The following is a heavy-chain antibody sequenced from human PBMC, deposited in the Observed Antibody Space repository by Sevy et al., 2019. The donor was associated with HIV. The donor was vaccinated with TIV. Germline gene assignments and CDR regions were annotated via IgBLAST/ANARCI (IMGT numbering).Heavy chain of an antibody. J-gene: IGHJ4*02. D-gene: IGHD6-13*01. Sequence: GGSLRLSCAVSGFSFDSYGMTWVRQAPGKGLEWVSVIYSGGSTYYADSVKGRFTISRDNSKNTLYLQMNSLRAEDTAVYYCASPGYSSSAWEYWGQGTLVTVSS. CDR3: ASPGYSSSAWEY. CDR2: IYSGGST. V-gene: IGHV3-53*01. CDR1: GFSFDSYG.